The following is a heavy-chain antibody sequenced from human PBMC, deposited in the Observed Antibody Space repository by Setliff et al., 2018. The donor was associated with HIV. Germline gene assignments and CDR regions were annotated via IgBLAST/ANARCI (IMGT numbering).Heavy chain of an antibody. J-gene: IGHJ3*01. D-gene: IGHD3-3*01. Sequence: GSLRLSCAASGFTFSSAWMGWVRQAPAKGLEWVANISPDGSATYYVDSVKGRFTISRDNSKNTLFLQMDSLRAEDTALYYCAKQRYYDGNDGFDVWGQGTMVTVSS. CDR3: AKQRYYDGNDGFDV. V-gene: IGHV3-7*03. CDR2: ISPDGSAT. CDR1: GFTFSSAW.